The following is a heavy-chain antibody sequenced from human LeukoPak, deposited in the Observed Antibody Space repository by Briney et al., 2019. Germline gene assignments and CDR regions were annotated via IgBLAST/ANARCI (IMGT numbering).Heavy chain of an antibody. D-gene: IGHD2-2*01. CDR3: ARVERRYCSSTSCYALDY. CDR2: ISSSGSTI. J-gene: IGHJ4*02. CDR1: GFTFSTYS. V-gene: IGHV3-48*04. Sequence: PGGPLRLSCAASGFTFSTYSMNWVRQAPGKGLEWVSYISSSGSTIYYADFVKGRFTISRDNAKKSLYLQMNSLRAEDTAVYYCARVERRYCSSTSCYALDYWGQGTLVTVSS.